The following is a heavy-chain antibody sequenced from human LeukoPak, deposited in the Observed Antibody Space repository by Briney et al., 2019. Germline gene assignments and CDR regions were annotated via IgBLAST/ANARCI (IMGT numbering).Heavy chain of an antibody. CDR2: ISGSGGNT. V-gene: IGHV3-23*01. Sequence: GGSLRLSCVFSGFTFDNYGMTWVRQAPGKGLEWVSSISGSGGNTYYAASVKGRFTISRDNSKNTLCLQMNSLRAEDTAVYYCAEGGTTYPYNFDHWGQGTLVTVSS. CDR3: AEGGTTYPYNFDH. D-gene: IGHD1-1*01. CDR1: GFTFDNYG. J-gene: IGHJ4*02.